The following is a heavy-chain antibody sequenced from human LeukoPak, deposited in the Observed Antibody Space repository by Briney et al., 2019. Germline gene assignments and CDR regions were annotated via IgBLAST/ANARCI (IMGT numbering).Heavy chain of an antibody. CDR2: IYYSGST. Sequence: SETLSLTCTVSGGSISSSSYYWGWIRQPPGKGLEWIGSIYYSGSTYYNPSLKSRVTISVDTSKNQFSLKLSSVTAADTAAYYCAIREAYYFDYWGQGTLVTVSS. V-gene: IGHV4-39*07. J-gene: IGHJ4*02. D-gene: IGHD1-26*01. CDR1: GGSISSSSYY. CDR3: AIREAYYFDY.